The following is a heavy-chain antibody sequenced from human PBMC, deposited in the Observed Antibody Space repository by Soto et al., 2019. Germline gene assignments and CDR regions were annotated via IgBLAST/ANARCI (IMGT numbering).Heavy chain of an antibody. CDR1: VFTVSTYA. CDR2: ITSNGGST. Sequence: QSRGSLRLSGSASVFTVSTYAMHWVRQAPGKGLEYVSAITSNGGSTYYADSVKRRFTISRDNSKNTLYLQMSSLRAEDTAVYYCVKSLNLAKYYYDSSGYSSMYYFDYWGQGTLVTVSS. D-gene: IGHD3-22*01. J-gene: IGHJ4*02. V-gene: IGHV3-64D*06. CDR3: VKSLNLAKYYYDSSGYSSMYYFDY.